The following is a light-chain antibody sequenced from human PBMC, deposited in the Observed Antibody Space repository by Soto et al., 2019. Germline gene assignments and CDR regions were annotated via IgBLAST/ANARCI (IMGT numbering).Light chain of an antibody. CDR2: QVT. V-gene: IGLV2-14*01. J-gene: IGLJ1*01. CDR3: CSYSSRSTFYV. CDR1: SSDVVGYYY. Sequence: QSVLTQPASVSGSPGQAITISCTGTSSDVVGYYYVSWYQHHPGKAPKLIIYQVTSRPSGVSNRFSASKSGNTASLTISALQAEDEALYYCCSYSSRSTFYVFGTGTKLTVL.